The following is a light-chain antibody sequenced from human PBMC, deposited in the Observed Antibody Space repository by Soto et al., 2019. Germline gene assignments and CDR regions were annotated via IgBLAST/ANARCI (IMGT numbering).Light chain of an antibody. CDR3: LQTYNLPRT. V-gene: IGKV1-39*01. CDR1: LTIGDS. Sequence: DIQMTQSPSSLSASVGDRVTITCRASLTIGDSLSWFQQKAGKPPTXLIYGASALQSGVPARFSGSGSGTDFTITISNMQREDFATYYCLQTYNLPRTFGQGTKVDIK. CDR2: GAS. J-gene: IGKJ1*01.